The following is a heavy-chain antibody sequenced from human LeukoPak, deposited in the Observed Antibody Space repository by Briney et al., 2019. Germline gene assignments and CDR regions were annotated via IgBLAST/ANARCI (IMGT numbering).Heavy chain of an antibody. CDR3: AREHYYDSSGSDAFDI. Sequence: GGSLRLSCAASGFTFSSYAMHWVRQAPGKGLEWVAVISYDGSNKYYADSVKGRFTISRDNPKNTLYLQMNSLRAEDTAVYYCAREHYYDSSGSDAFDIWGQGTMVTVSS. D-gene: IGHD3-22*01. V-gene: IGHV3-30*04. CDR1: GFTFSSYA. J-gene: IGHJ3*02. CDR2: ISYDGSNK.